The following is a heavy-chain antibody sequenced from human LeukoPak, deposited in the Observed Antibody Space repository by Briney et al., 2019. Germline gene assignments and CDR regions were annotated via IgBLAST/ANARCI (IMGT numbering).Heavy chain of an antibody. V-gene: IGHV1-69*04. D-gene: IGHD1-7*01. J-gene: IGHJ6*02. CDR2: IIAILGIA. CDR1: GGSFSSYS. Sequence: GASVNVSCNASGGSFSSYSISCARRAPGQGLEWMVRIIAILGIANYAQKVEARVTITADKSTSTAYMELSSLRSEDTAVYYCARDWRGITGTSYYCMDVWGQGTTVTVSS. CDR3: ARDWRGITGTSYYCMDV.